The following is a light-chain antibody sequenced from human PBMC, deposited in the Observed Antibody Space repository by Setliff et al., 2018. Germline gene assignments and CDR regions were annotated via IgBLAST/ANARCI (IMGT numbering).Light chain of an antibody. Sequence: QSALIQPASVSGSPGQSITISCSGPSSDVGGYNYVSWYQHCPGKAPQLIIYGGNKRPSGISDRFSGSKSGNTASLTISGLQAEDEADYYCCSHTISSTRVFGTGTKVTVL. CDR2: GGN. V-gene: IGLV2-14*03. J-gene: IGLJ1*01. CDR1: SSDVGGYNY. CDR3: CSHTISSTRV.